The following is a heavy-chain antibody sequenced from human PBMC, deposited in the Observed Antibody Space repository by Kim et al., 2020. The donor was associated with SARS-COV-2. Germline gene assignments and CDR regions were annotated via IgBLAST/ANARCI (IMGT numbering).Heavy chain of an antibody. D-gene: IGHD3-22*01. CDR2: FDPEDGET. J-gene: IGHJ4*02. CDR3: ATVRYYYDSSGYLHFAY. Sequence: ASVKVSCKVSGYTLTELSMHWVRQAPGKGLEWMGGFDPEDGETIYAQKFQGRVTMTEDTSTDTAYMELSSLRSEDTAVYYCATVRYYYDSSGYLHFAYWGQGTLVTVSS. V-gene: IGHV1-24*01. CDR1: GYTLTELS.